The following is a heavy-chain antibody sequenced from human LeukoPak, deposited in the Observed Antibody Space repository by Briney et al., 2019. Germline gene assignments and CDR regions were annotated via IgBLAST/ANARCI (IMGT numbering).Heavy chain of an antibody. D-gene: IGHD3-22*01. J-gene: IGHJ4*02. CDR2: IYYSGST. V-gene: IGHV4-39*07. CDR1: GGSISSSSYY. Sequence: PSETLSLTCTVSGGSISSSSYYWGWIRQPPGTGLEWIGSIYYSGSTYYNPSLKSRVTISVDTSKNQFSLKLSSVTAADTAVYYCVSDYFDRTGYYGFIYWGQGSLVTISS. CDR3: VSDYFDRTGYYGFIY.